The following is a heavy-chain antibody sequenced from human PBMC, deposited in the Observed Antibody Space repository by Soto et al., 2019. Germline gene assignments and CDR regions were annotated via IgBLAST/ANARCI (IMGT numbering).Heavy chain of an antibody. V-gene: IGHV3-23*01. CDR2: ISGSGGST. CDR3: AKVSVNYDFWSGYDY. D-gene: IGHD3-3*01. Sequence: GGSLRLSCAASGFTFSSYAMSWVRQAPGKGLEWVSAISGSGGSTYYADSVKGRFTISRDNSKNTLYLQMNSLRAEDTAVYYCAKVSVNYDFWSGYDYWGQGTLVTVSS. CDR1: GFTFSSYA. J-gene: IGHJ4*02.